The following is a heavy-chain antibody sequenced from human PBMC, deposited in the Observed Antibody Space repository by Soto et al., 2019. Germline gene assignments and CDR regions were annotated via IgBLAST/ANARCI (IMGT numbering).Heavy chain of an antibody. CDR3: AIRGIAAAGTEDRWFDT. CDR1: GGSITKYG. V-gene: IGHV1-69*13. D-gene: IGHD6-13*01. Sequence: SVKVSCKASGGSITKYGIIWVRQAPGKGLEWMGGIIPIFGSESYAQKLRGRVTMTADESTNTAYVELRGLRSEDTAVYYCAIRGIAAAGTEDRWFDTWGQGTLVTVSS. J-gene: IGHJ5*02. CDR2: IIPIFGSE.